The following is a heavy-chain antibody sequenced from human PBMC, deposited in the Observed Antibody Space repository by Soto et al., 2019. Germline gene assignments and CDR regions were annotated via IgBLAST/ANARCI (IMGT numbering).Heavy chain of an antibody. V-gene: IGHV4-39*01. J-gene: IGHJ5*02. Sequence: SETLSLTCSVSGGSINSSSYFWGWVRQPPGKGLEWIGSIYYSGSTYYNPSLRSRVTISVDTSKNQFSLKLSSVTAADTAVFYCARHYSSGSRNWFDPWGQGTLVTASS. D-gene: IGHD6-19*01. CDR1: GGSINSSSYF. CDR2: IYYSGST. CDR3: ARHYSSGSRNWFDP.